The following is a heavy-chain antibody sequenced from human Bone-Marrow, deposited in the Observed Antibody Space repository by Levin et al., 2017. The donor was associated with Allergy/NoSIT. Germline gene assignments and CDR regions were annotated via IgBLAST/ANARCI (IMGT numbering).Heavy chain of an antibody. V-gene: IGHV1-69*04. CDR3: ARGRSSSWYWRWFDP. CDR1: GGTFSSYA. D-gene: IGHD6-13*01. J-gene: IGHJ5*02. CDR2: IIPILGIA. Sequence: SVKVSCMASGGTFSSYAISWVRQAPGQGLEWMGRIIPILGIANYAQKFQGRVTITADKSTSTAYMELSSLRSEDTAVYYCARGRSSSWYWRWFDPWGQGTLVTVSS.